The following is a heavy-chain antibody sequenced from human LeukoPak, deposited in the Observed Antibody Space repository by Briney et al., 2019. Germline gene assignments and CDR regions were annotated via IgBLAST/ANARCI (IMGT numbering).Heavy chain of an antibody. J-gene: IGHJ1*01. Sequence: PSETLSLTCAVSGYSISSGYYWGWIRQPPRKGLEWIGSIYHSGSTYYNPSLKSRVTISVDTSKNQFSLKLSSVTAADTAVYYCASPELHCSSTSCANNLEYFQHWGQGTLVTVSS. V-gene: IGHV4-38-2*01. CDR3: ASPELHCSSTSCANNLEYFQH. CDR1: GYSISSGYY. D-gene: IGHD2-2*01. CDR2: IYHSGST.